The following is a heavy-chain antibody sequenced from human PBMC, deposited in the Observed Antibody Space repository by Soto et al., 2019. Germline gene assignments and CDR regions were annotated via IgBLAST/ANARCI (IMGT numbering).Heavy chain of an antibody. CDR1: GYSLTSYW. CDR2: IYPGDSDT. D-gene: IGHD3-16*02. Sequence: ESLEISCKGSGYSLTSYWIGWVRQMPGKSPAWMGIIYPGDSDTRYSPSFQGQVTISADKSISTAYLQWSSLKASDTAMYYCARGYDYVWGSYRSTHYFDYWGQGALVTVSS. V-gene: IGHV5-51*01. J-gene: IGHJ4*02. CDR3: ARGYDYVWGSYRSTHYFDY.